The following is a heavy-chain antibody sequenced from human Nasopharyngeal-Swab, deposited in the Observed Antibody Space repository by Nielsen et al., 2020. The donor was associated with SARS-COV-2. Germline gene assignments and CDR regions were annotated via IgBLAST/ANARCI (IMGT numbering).Heavy chain of an antibody. J-gene: IGHJ4*02. CDR3: ARKVPSSGWSDYFDY. D-gene: IGHD6-19*01. CDR2: INPNSGGT. Sequence: ASVKISCKASGYTFTGYYMHWVRQAPGHGLEWLGWINPNSGGTNYAQKLQGRVTMTTDTSTSTAYMELRSLISDDTDVYYCARKVPSSGWSDYFDYWGQGTLVTVSS. CDR1: GYTFTGYY. V-gene: IGHV1-2*02.